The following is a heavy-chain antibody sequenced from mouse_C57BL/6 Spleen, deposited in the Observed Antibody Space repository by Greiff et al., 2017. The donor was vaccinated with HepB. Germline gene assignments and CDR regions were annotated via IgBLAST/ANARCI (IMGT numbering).Heavy chain of an antibody. CDR1: GYSITSGYY. D-gene: IGHD1-1*02. V-gene: IGHV3-6*01. CDR2: ISYDGSN. Sequence: EVQLQESGPGLVKPSQSLSLTCSVTGYSITSGYYWNWIRQFPGNKLEWMGYISYDGSNNYNPSLKNRISITRDKSKNQFFLKLNSVTTEDTATYYCARDPGDYYSMDYWGQGTSVTVSS. CDR3: ARDPGDYYSMDY. J-gene: IGHJ4*01.